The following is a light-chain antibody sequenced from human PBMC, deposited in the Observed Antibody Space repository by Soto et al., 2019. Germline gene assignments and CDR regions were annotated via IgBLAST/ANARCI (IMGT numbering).Light chain of an antibody. Sequence: QSVLTQPPSVSGTPGQRVNISCSGSSSNIGRDYVYWYQQFPGTAPKLLIYRGNQRPSGVPDRFSGSKSGTSASLAISGRRSDDESDYYCVAWDDSLSGYVFGTGTKLTVL. CDR3: VAWDDSLSGYV. CDR1: SSNIGRDY. V-gene: IGLV1-47*01. CDR2: RGN. J-gene: IGLJ1*01.